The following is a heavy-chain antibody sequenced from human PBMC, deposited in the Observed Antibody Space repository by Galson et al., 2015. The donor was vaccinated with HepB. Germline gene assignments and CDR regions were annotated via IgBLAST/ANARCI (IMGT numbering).Heavy chain of an antibody. CDR3: ARATLGGGQYFDY. CDR1: GGSISSGGYY. CDR2: IYYSGST. V-gene: IGHV4-31*03. Sequence: TLSLTCTVSGGSISSGGYYWSWIRQHPGKGLEWIGYIYYSGSTYYNPSLKSRVTISVDTSKNQFSLKLSSVTAADTAVYYCARATLGGGQYFDYWGQGTLVTVSS. D-gene: IGHD3-16*01. J-gene: IGHJ4*02.